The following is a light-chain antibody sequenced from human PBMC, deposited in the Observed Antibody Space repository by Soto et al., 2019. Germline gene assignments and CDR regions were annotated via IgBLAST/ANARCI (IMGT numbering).Light chain of an antibody. Sequence: DIVMTQSPLSLPVTPGEPASISCRSSQSLLHSNGYNYLDWYLQKPGQSPQLLIYLGSNRASGVPDRFSGSGSGTDFTLNISSVEAEDVGVYYCMQALQPPQTFGGGTKVEIK. J-gene: IGKJ4*01. CDR2: LGS. V-gene: IGKV2-28*01. CDR3: MQALQPPQT. CDR1: QSLLHSNGYNY.